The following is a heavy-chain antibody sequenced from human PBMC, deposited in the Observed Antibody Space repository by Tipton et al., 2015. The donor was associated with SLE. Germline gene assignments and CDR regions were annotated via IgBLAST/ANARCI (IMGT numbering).Heavy chain of an antibody. Sequence: SLRLSCAASGFSISSYGMHWVRQAPAKGLEWVAAIWYDGSNQYYADSVKGRFTISRDNSKSTLYLEMNSLRAEDTAVYYCARTYSSGWYPGHNWFVTWGQGILVTVSS. CDR2: IWYDGSNQ. D-gene: IGHD6-19*01. J-gene: IGHJ5*02. V-gene: IGHV3-33*08. CDR3: ARTYSSGWYPGHNWFVT. CDR1: GFSISSYG.